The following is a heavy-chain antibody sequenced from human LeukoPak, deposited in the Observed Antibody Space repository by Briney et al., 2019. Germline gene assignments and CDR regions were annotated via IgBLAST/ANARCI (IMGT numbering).Heavy chain of an antibody. CDR1: GGSISSYY. CDR2: IYYSGST. V-gene: IGHV4-59*12. D-gene: IGHD3-22*01. J-gene: IGHJ3*02. CDR3: ARLRHYYDSSGYYGSAFDI. Sequence: SETLSLTCSVSGGSISSYYWSWILQPPGKGLEWIGYIYYSGSTSYNPSLKSRVTISVDTSNNQFSLKLSSVTAADTAVYYCARLRHYYDSSGYYGSAFDIWGQGTMVTVSS.